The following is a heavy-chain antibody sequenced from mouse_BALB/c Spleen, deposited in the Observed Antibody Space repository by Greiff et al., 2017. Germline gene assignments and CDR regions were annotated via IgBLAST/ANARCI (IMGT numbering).Heavy chain of an antibody. CDR1: GYNFTSYW. D-gene: IGHD1-1*01. J-gene: IGHJ3*01. CDR2: IYPGSGST. CDR3: ARWGVERAWFAY. Sequence: QVQLHQPGAELVKPGTSVKLSCKASGYNFTSYWINWVKLRPGQGLEWIGDIYPGSGSTNYNEKFKSKATLTVDTSSSTAYMQLSSLASEDSALYYCARWGVERAWFAYWGQGTLVTVSA. V-gene: IGHV1-55*01.